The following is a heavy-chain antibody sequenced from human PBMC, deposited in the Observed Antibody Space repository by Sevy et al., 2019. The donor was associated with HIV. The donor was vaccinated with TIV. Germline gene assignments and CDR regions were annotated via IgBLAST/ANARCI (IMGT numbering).Heavy chain of an antibody. CDR2: IFWDDDK. CDR3: AHSTYSQKSWWFDP. Sequence: HIYFSRSGPTLVNPTQTLTLTCTFSGFSLSTSGVGVGWIRQPPGKALEWLTLIFWDDDKRYSPSLKSRLTITKDTSKNQVVLTMTNMDPVDTATYYCAHSTYSQKSWWFDPWGQGTLVTVSS. D-gene: IGHD5-18*01. V-gene: IGHV2-5*02. CDR1: GFSLSTSGVG. J-gene: IGHJ5*02.